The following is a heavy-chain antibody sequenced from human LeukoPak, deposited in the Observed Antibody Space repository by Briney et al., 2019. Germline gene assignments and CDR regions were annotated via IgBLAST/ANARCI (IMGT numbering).Heavy chain of an antibody. V-gene: IGHV3-23*01. CDR1: GFTFSSYA. CDR2: ITGSGGST. D-gene: IGHD3-10*01. Sequence: GGSLRLSCAASGFTFSSYAMTWVRQAPGKELEWVSEITGSGGSTYYADSVKGRFTISRDNSKNTLYLQMNSLRAEDTAIYYCARELFDFDYWGQGTLVTVSS. CDR3: ARELFDFDY. J-gene: IGHJ4*02.